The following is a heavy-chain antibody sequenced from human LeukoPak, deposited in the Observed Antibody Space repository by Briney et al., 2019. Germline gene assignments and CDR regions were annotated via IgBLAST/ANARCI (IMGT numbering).Heavy chain of an antibody. CDR3: ARVYYSSSYDYWYFDL. V-gene: IGHV4-59*01. CDR2: IYYSGST. D-gene: IGHD6-13*01. J-gene: IGHJ2*01. CDR1: GGSISSYY. Sequence: SETLSLTCTVSGGSISSYYWSWIRQPPGKGLEWIGYIYYSGSTNYNPSLKSRVTISVDTSKNQFSLKLCSVTAADTAVYYCARVYYSSSYDYWYFDLWGRGTLVTVSS.